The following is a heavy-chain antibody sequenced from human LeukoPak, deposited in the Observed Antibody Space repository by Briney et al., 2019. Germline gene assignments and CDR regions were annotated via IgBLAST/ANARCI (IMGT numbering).Heavy chain of an antibody. CDR2: ISAYNGNT. CDR1: GYTFTSYG. J-gene: IGHJ2*01. D-gene: IGHD6-13*01. Sequence: ASVKVSCKASGYTFTSYGISWVRRAPGQGLEWMGWISAYNGNTNYAQKLQGRVTMTTDTSTSTAYMELRSLRSDDTAVYYCARDRREEQLVDWYFDPWGRGTLVPVSS. V-gene: IGHV1-18*01. CDR3: ARDRREEQLVDWYFDP.